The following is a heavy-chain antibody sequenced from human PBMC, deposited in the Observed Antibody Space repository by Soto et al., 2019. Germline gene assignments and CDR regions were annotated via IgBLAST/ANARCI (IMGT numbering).Heavy chain of an antibody. CDR1: GDSVSSNSAA. CDR2: TYYRSKWYY. CDR3: ARDPDNWFDP. Sequence: SETLSLTCVISGDSVSSNSAAWNWIRQSPSRGLEWLGRTYYRSKWYYDYAVSMRSRITINSDTSKYQFSLQLTSVTPEDTAVYFCARDPDNWFDPWGQGSLVTVSS. V-gene: IGHV6-1*01. J-gene: IGHJ5*02.